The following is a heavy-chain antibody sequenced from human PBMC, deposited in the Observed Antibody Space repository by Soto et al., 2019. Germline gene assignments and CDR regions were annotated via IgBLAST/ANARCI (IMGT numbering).Heavy chain of an antibody. Sequence: QVQLVQSGAEVKKPGSSVKVSCRASGGTFNSHTISWVRQVPGQGLEWMGGIMPMVGVTNYARKFQGRLTMTALVSTTTSKMGVSSLTSDRWAVDYGAGEGVKCSMSLPWTGYHCYGLYVWGQGTTVIVSS. CDR1: GGTFNSHT. V-gene: IGHV1-69*12. CDR2: IMPMVGVT. CDR3: AGEGVKCSMSLPWTGYHCYGLYV. J-gene: IGHJ6*02. D-gene: IGHD2-2*01.